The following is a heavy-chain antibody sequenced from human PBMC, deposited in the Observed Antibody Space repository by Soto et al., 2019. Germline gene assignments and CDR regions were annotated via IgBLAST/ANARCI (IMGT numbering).Heavy chain of an antibody. CDR3: ARDASPDYNADLDAFDI. D-gene: IGHD5-12*01. V-gene: IGHV4-59*01. CDR1: GGSISSYY. Sequence: PSETLSLTCTVSGGSISSYYWSWIRQPPGKGLEWIGYIYYSVSTKYNPSLKSRVTISVDTSKNQFSLKLSSVTAADTAVYYCARDASPDYNADLDAFDIWGDGKMVTVSS. J-gene: IGHJ3*02. CDR2: IYYSVST.